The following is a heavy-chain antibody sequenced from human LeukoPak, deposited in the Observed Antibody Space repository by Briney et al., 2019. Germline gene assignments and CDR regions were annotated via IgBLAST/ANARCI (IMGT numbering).Heavy chain of an antibody. Sequence: SETLSLTCTVSTYSISSGYYWGWIRQAPGKGLEWIGSINHSWTTYYNPSLKSRVTISIDTSKNQFSLKLSSVTAADTAVYFLGRVRVPPASPAGFDPGGQGTRVPVSS. CDR1: TYSISSGYY. J-gene: IGHJ5*02. CDR2: INHSWTT. V-gene: IGHV4-38-2*02. D-gene: IGHD2-2*01. CDR3: GRVRVPPASPAGFDP.